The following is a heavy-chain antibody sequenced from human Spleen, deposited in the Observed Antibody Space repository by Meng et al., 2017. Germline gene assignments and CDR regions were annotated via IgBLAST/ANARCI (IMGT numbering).Heavy chain of an antibody. CDR2: INHSGST. CDR3: RLAYCMGDCVDY. V-gene: IGHV4-34*01. J-gene: IGHJ4*02. CDR1: GGSFSAYD. Sequence: QVQVQQWGAGLLKPSETLSLTCAFYGGSFSAYDWSWIRQPPGKGLEWLGQINHSGSTNDNPSLKSRVTISIDTSRNQLSLKLSSVTAADTAEYYCRLAYCMGDCVDYWGQGTLVTVSS. D-gene: IGHD2-21*01.